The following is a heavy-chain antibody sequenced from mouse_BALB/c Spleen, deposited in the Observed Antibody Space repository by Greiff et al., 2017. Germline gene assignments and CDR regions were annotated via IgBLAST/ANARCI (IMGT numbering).Heavy chain of an antibody. CDR1: GFTFSSYA. CDR2: ISSGGST. CDR3: ASHELRRDYAMDY. Sequence: DVKLVESGGGLVKPGGSLKLSCAASGFTFSSYAMSWVRQTPEKRLEWVASISSGGSTYYPDSVKGRFTISRDNARNILYLQMSSLRSEDTAMYYCASHELRRDYAMDYWGQGTSVTVSS. D-gene: IGHD2-4*01. J-gene: IGHJ4*01. V-gene: IGHV5-6-5*01.